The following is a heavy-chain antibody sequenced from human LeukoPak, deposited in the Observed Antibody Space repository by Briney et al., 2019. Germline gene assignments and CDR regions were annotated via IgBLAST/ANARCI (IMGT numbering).Heavy chain of an antibody. CDR1: GYTFTGYY. V-gene: IGHV1-2*02. CDR2: INPNSGGT. Sequence: ASVKVSCKASGYTFTGYYMHWVRQAPGQGLEWMGWINPNSGGTNYAQKFQGRVTMTRDTSISTAYMELSRLRSDDTAVYYFARVEDHRPYYYYGMDVWGQGTTVTVSS. J-gene: IGHJ6*02. CDR3: ARVEDHRPYYYYGMDV.